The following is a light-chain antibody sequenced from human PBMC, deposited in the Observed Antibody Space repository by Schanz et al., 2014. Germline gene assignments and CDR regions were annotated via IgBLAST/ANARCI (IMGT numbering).Light chain of an antibody. J-gene: IGLJ2*01. Sequence: QSALTQPASVSGTPGQSITISCTGSSSDVGGYNYVSWYQQHPGKAPKLMIYDVSDRPSGVSNRFSGSKSGNTASLTISGLQAEDEADYYCCSYAGSYTFAFGGGTKLTVL. CDR3: CSYAGSYTFA. CDR2: DVS. V-gene: IGLV2-14*03. CDR1: SSDVGGYNY.